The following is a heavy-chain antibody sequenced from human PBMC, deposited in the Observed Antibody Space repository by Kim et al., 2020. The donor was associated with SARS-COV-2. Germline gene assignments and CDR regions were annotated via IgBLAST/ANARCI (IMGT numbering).Heavy chain of an antibody. D-gene: IGHD3-16*01. V-gene: IGHV5-10-1*01. Sequence: NYSPSFQGHVTISADKSISTAYLQWSSLKASATAMYYCARQGESRWFDPWGQGTLVTVSS. J-gene: IGHJ5*02. CDR3: ARQGESRWFDP.